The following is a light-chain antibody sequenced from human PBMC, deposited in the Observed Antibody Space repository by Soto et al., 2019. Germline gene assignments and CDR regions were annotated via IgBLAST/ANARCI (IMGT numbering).Light chain of an antibody. CDR1: QDISNY. CDR2: DAS. CDR3: QQYDNLPRT. J-gene: IGKJ4*01. Sequence: DIQMTQSPSSLSASVGDRVTITCQASQDISNYLNWYQQKPGKAPKLLIYDASNLETGVPSRLSGSGPGTDFTFTISSLQPEDIATYYCQQYDNLPRTFGGGTKVDIK. V-gene: IGKV1-33*01.